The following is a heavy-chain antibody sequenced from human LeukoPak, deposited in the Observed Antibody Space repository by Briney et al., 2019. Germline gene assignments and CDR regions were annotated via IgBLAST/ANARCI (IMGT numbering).Heavy chain of an antibody. CDR2: INPSGGST. J-gene: IGHJ4*02. CDR1: GYIFTGYY. V-gene: IGHV1-46*01. CDR3: ARVDTAMVLPIDY. D-gene: IGHD5-18*01. Sequence: ASVKVSCRASGYIFTGYYMHWVRQAPGQGLEWMGIINPSGGSTSYAQKFQGRVTMTRDTSTSTVYMELSSLRSEDTAVYYCARVDTAMVLPIDYWGQGTLVTVSS.